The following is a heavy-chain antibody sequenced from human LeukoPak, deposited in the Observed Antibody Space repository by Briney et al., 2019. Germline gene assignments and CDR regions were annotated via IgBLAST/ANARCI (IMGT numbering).Heavy chain of an antibody. CDR2: IIPIFGTA. J-gene: IGHJ4*02. CDR3: ARDRAVGYYDSSGYGFDY. CDR1: GYTFTGYY. Sequence: SVKVSCKASGYTFTGYYMHWVRQAPGQGLEWMGGIIPIFGTANYAQKFQGRVTITADESTSTAYMELSSLRSEDTAVYYCARDRAVGYYDSSGYGFDYWGQGTLVTVSS. D-gene: IGHD3-22*01. V-gene: IGHV1-69*13.